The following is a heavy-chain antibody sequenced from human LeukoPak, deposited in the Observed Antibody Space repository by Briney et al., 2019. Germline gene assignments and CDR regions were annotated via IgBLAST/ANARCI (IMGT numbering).Heavy chain of an antibody. Sequence: GGSLRLSCAASGFPFSSFEMNWVRQAPGQGLEWISYISSNGGTIYYADSVKGRFTISRDNAKNSLYLQMSSLSVEDTAVYYCARDFGIVDNRFDYWGQGALVTVSS. CDR2: ISSNGGTI. J-gene: IGHJ4*02. CDR1: GFPFSSFE. CDR3: ARDFGIVDNRFDY. D-gene: IGHD1-14*01. V-gene: IGHV3-48*03.